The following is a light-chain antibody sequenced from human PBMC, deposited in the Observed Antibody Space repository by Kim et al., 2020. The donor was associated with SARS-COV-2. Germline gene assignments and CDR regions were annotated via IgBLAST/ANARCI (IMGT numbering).Light chain of an antibody. CDR1: SLRSYY. J-gene: IGLJ2*01. CDR3: NSRDSNDNVL. CDR2: GKN. V-gene: IGLV3-19*01. Sequence: SSELTQDPAVSVALGQTVRITCQGDSLRSYYATWYQQKPGQAPILVIYGKNNRPSGIPDRFSGSSSGNTASLTITGTHEGDEADYYCNSRDSNDNVLFGG.